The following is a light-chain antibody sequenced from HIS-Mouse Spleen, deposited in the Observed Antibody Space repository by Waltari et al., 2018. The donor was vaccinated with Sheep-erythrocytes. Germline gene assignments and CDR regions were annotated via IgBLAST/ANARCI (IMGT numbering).Light chain of an antibody. J-gene: IGLJ3*02. CDR2: EGS. V-gene: IGLV2-23*01. CDR1: SSDVGRYNL. CDR3: CSYAGSSTPWV. Sequence: QSALTQPASVSGSPGQSLTISCPGTSSDVGRYNLFSWYQQHPGKAPKLMIYEGSKRPSGVSNRFSGSKSGNTASLTISGLQAEDEADYYCCSYAGSSTPWVFGGGTKLTVL.